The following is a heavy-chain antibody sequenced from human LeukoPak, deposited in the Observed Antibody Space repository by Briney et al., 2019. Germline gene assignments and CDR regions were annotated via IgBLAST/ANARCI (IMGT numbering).Heavy chain of an antibody. Sequence: GGSLRLSCAASGFTFDDYAMHWVRHALGKGLEWVSGISWNSGSICYADSVKGRFTISRDNAKNSLYLQMNSLRAEDTALYYCAKSYRAYSSGWLGFDYWGQGTLVTVSS. CDR2: ISWNSGSI. V-gene: IGHV3-9*01. CDR1: GFTFDDYA. D-gene: IGHD6-19*01. J-gene: IGHJ4*02. CDR3: AKSYRAYSSGWLGFDY.